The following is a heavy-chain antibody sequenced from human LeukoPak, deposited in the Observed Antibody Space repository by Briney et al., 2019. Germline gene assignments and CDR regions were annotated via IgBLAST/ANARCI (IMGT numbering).Heavy chain of an antibody. CDR2: IYTSGST. D-gene: IGHD2-2*01. V-gene: IGHV4-4*07. CDR3: ARETIVVVPAAISWFDP. Sequence: SETLSLTCTVSGGSISSYYWSWIRQPAGKGLEWIGRIYTSGSTNYNPSLKSRVTMSVDTSKNQFSLKLSSVTAADTAVYYCARETIVVVPAAISWFDPWGQGTLVTVSS. CDR1: GGSISSYY. J-gene: IGHJ5*02.